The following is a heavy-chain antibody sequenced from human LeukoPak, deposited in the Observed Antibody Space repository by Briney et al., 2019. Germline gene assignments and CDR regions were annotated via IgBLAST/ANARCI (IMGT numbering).Heavy chain of an antibody. CDR3: ADYRKPQGLDY. V-gene: IGHV3-23*01. CDR1: EFPFSIYA. D-gene: IGHD1-14*01. CDR2: IDASGSDT. Sequence: GGSLRLSCEVSEFPFSIYAMTWVRQAPGQGLEWVSAIDASGSDTYYTDSVKGRFTISGDNSKNTVYLQMNSLRAEDTAVYYCADYRKPQGLDYWGQGTLVTVSS. J-gene: IGHJ4*02.